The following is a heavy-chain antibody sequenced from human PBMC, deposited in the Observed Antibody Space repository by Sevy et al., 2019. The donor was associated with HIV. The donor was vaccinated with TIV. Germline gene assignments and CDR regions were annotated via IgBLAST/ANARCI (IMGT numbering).Heavy chain of an antibody. CDR1: GYTFTSYA. D-gene: IGHD6-13*01. CDR3: ARAGADYYYYGMDV. J-gene: IGHJ6*02. V-gene: IGHV7-4-1*02. CDR2: INTNTGNP. Sequence: ASVKVSCKASGYTFTSYAMNWVRQAPGQGLEWMGWINTNTGNPTYAQGFTGRFVFSLDTSVSTAYLQISSLKAEDTAVYYCARAGADYYYYGMDVWGQGTTVTVSS.